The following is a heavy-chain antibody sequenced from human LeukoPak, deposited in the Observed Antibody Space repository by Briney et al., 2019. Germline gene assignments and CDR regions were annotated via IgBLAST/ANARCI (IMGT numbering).Heavy chain of an antibody. V-gene: IGHV4-59*01. Sequence: SETLSLTCTVSGASISRYYWSWFRQPPGKGLECIGYIFSSGGTKYNPSLESRLTISVDTSRDQVSLSLTSMTPADTAVYYCARKPTAAAASHLWGRGTLVTVSS. D-gene: IGHD2-2*01. CDR3: ARKPTAAAASHL. J-gene: IGHJ2*01. CDR1: GASISRYY. CDR2: IFSSGGT.